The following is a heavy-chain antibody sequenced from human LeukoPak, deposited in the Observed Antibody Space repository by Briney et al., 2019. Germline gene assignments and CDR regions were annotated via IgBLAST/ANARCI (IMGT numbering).Heavy chain of an antibody. CDR3: AREKSSRWYGGAFDY. CDR2: IFYSGST. CDR1: GGSISSYY. Sequence: SETLSLTCTVSGGSISSYYWSWIRQPPGKGLEWIGYIFYSGSTNYNPSLKSRVTISVDTSKSQFYLNLSSVTAADTAVYYCAREKSSRWYGGAFDYWGQGTLVTVSS. V-gene: IGHV4-59*01. D-gene: IGHD6-19*01. J-gene: IGHJ4*02.